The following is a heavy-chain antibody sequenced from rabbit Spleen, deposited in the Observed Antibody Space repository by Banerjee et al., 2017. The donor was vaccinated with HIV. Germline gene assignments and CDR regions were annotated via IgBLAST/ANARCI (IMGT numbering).Heavy chain of an antibody. CDR2: IDSGSSGFT. CDR1: GVSFSMSSY. Sequence: QEQLVESGGGLVQPEGLLTLSCKASGVSFSMSSYMCWVRQAPGKGLEWIACIDSGSSGFTYFATWAIGRFTCSKTSSTTVTLQMTRLTAADAATYFCARDTSSSFSSYGMGLWGPGTLVTVS. V-gene: IGHV1S45*01. D-gene: IGHD1-1*01. J-gene: IGHJ6*01. CDR3: ARDTSSSFSSYGMGL.